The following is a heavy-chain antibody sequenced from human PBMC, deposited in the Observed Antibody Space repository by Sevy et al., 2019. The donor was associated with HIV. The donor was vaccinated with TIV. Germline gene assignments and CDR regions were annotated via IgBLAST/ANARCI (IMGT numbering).Heavy chain of an antibody. J-gene: IGHJ4*02. V-gene: IGHV3-33*01. CDR3: ARDRVYSSSPQISDY. D-gene: IGHD6-6*01. Sequence: GGSLRLSCAASGFTFSSYGMHWVRQAPGKGLEWVAVIWYDGSNKYYADSVKGRFTISRDNSKNTLYLQMNSLRAEDTAVYYCARDRVYSSSPQISDYSGQGTLVTVSS. CDR2: IWYDGSNK. CDR1: GFTFSSYG.